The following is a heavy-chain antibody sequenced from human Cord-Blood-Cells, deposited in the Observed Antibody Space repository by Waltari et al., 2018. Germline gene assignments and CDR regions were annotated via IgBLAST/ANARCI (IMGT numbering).Heavy chain of an antibody. CDR3: ARGPIQLDY. CDR1: GYFISVGSY. J-gene: IGHJ4*02. V-gene: IGHV4-38-2*02. CDR2: IYHSGST. D-gene: IGHD6-6*01. Sequence: QVQLQESGPRLVKPSATLSLTWPVSGYFISVGSYWGWLRQPPGKGLGWIGSIYHSGSTYDNPSLKSLVTISVDTSKNQFSLKLSSVTAADTAVYYCARGPIQLDYWGQGTLVTVSS.